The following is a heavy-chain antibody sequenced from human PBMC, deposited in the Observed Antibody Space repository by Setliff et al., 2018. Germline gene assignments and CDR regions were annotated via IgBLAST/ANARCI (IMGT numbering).Heavy chain of an antibody. CDR2: INPSSGRT. J-gene: IGHJ5*02. D-gene: IGHD3-22*01. Sequence: GASVKVSCKASGYTFTSYGISWVRQAPGQGLEWMGTINPSSGRTSYAQKFQGRVTMTRDTSISTAYMELSRLRSDDTAVYYCARDGSSGYYYRKYNWFDPWGQGTLVTVSS. CDR3: ARDGSSGYYYRKYNWFDP. V-gene: IGHV1-46*01. CDR1: GYTFTSYG.